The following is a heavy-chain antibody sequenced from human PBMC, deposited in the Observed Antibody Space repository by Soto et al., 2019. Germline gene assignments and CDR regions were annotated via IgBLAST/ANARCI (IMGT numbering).Heavy chain of an antibody. J-gene: IGHJ3*02. V-gene: IGHV1-8*01. Sequence: QVQLVQSRAEVKRSAASVRISCKASGYTFNRHDINWVRQATAQGPEWIGWMNPNSGNTGYAQKFQGRVTMTRDSSITSAYMDLSRLTSDDTAIYYWAREGLYGSSKNNTFDIWGQGAMVSVSS. D-gene: IGHD6-19*01. CDR2: MNPNSGNT. CDR1: GYTFNRHD. CDR3: AREGLYGSSKNNTFDI.